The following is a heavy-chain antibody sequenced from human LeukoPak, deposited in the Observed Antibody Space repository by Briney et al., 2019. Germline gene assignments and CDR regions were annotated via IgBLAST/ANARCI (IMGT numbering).Heavy chain of an antibody. J-gene: IGHJ4*02. V-gene: IGHV3-53*01. D-gene: IGHD6-13*01. Sequence: GGSLRLSCAASGFTFSSNYMSWVRQAPGKGLEWVSVIYSGGSTYYADSVKGRFTISRDNSKNTLYLQMNSLRAEDTAVYYCARSYSSSWYSGGIFDYWGQGTLVTVSS. CDR1: GFTFSSNY. CDR2: IYSGGST. CDR3: ARSYSSSWYSGGIFDY.